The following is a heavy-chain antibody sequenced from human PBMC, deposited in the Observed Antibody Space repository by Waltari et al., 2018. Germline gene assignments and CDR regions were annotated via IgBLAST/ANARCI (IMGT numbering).Heavy chain of an antibody. CDR3: ARVYTRGSGWLDY. J-gene: IGHJ4*02. CDR2: IWYDGSNK. V-gene: IGHV3-33*01. D-gene: IGHD6-19*01. Sequence: QVQLVESGGGVVQPGRSLRLSCAASGFTFSSYGMHWVRQAPGKGLEWVAVIWYDGSNKYYADSVKGRFTISRDNSKNTLYLQMNSLRAEDTAVYYCARVYTRGSGWLDYWGQGTLVTVSS. CDR1: GFTFSSYG.